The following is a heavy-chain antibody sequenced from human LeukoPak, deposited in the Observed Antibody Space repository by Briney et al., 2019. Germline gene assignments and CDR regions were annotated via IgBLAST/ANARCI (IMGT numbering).Heavy chain of an antibody. CDR2: IYTSGST. J-gene: IGHJ4*02. V-gene: IGHV4-4*07. CDR3: ARDSRISAAGRGLYYFDY. D-gene: IGHD6-13*01. Sequence: TSETLSLTCTVSGGSISSYYWSWIRQPAGKGLEWIGRIYTSGSTNYNPSLKSRVTMSVDTSKNQFSLKLSSVTAADTAVYYCARDSRISAAGRGLYYFDYWGQGTLVTVSS. CDR1: GGSISSYY.